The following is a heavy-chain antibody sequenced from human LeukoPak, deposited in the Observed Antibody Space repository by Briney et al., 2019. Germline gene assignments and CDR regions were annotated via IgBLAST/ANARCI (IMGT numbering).Heavy chain of an antibody. D-gene: IGHD4-4*01. CDR3: ARGRDGYSPFDY. J-gene: IGHJ4*02. CDR2: ISGSGGTT. V-gene: IGHV3-23*01. CDR1: GFTFSSYA. Sequence: QSGGSLRLSCAASGFTFSSYAMSWVRQAPGKGLEWVSAISGSGGTTYYADSVKGRFTISRDNSKNTLYLQMNSLRAEDTAVYYCARGRDGYSPFDYWGQGTLVTVSS.